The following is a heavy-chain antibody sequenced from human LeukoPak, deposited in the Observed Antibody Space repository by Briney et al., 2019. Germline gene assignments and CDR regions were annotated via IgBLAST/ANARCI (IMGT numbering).Heavy chain of an antibody. CDR3: ARHFRYSSSWYYFDY. CDR1: GGSIRSSNYS. CDR2: MYYSGST. J-gene: IGHJ4*02. Sequence: SETLSLTCTVSGGSIRSSNYSWGWIRQPPGKGLEWIGSMYYSGSTYYNPSLRSRVTVSVDTSKNQFSRNLSSVTAADTAVYYCARHFRYSSSWYYFDYWGQGTLVTVSS. V-gene: IGHV4-39*01. D-gene: IGHD6-13*01.